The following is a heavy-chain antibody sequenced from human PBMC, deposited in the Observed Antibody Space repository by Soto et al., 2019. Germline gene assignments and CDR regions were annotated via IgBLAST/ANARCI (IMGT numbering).Heavy chain of an antibody. Sequence: QVQLVQSGAEVKKPGASVKVSCKTSGYTFTNFDINWVRQATGQGLEWMGWMNPNSGDTGYAQKFQGRVTVIRNTSISTAYLELTSLTSDDTAVYYCARGRGKWLVRGLDYWGQGTLVTVSS. D-gene: IGHD6-19*01. V-gene: IGHV1-8*01. CDR2: MNPNSGDT. CDR3: ARGRGKWLVRGLDY. J-gene: IGHJ4*02. CDR1: GYTFTNFD.